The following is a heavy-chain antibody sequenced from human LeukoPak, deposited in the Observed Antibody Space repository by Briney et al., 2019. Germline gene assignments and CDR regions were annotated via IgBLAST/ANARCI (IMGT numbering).Heavy chain of an antibody. V-gene: IGHV3-30*02. D-gene: IGHD1-26*01. CDR1: GFTFSSYG. J-gene: IGHJ4*02. CDR3: AKDRKIVGAKQGLVY. Sequence: GGSLRLSCAASGFTFSSYGMHWVRQAPGKGLEWVAFIRYDGSNKYYADSVKGRFTISRDNSKNTLYLQMNSLRAEDTAFYFCAKDRKIVGAKQGLVYWGQGTLVTVSS. CDR2: IRYDGSNK.